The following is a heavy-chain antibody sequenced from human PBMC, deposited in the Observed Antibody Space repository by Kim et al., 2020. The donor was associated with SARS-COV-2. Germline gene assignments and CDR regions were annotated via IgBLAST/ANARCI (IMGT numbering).Heavy chain of an antibody. D-gene: IGHD3-10*01. V-gene: IGHV3-23*01. CDR3: AKDLGLVRGWYYYYGMDV. J-gene: IGHJ6*02. CDR2: ISGSGGST. Sequence: GGSLRLSCAASGFTFSSYAMSWVRQAPGKGLEWVSAISGSGGSTYYADSVKGRFTISRDNSKNTLYLQMNSLRAEDTAVYYCAKDLGLVRGWYYYYGMDVWGQGTTVTVSS. CDR1: GFTFSSYA.